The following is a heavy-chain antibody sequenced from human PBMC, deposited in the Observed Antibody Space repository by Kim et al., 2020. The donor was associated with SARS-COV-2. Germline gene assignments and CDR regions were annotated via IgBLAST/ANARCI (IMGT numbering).Heavy chain of an antibody. Sequence: SSYIYYADSVKGRFTISRDNAKNSLYLQMNSLRAEDTAVYYFASGVDFDYWGQGTLVTVSS. V-gene: IGHV3-21*01. CDR2: SSYI. CDR3: ASGVDFDY. D-gene: IGHD2-15*01. J-gene: IGHJ4*02.